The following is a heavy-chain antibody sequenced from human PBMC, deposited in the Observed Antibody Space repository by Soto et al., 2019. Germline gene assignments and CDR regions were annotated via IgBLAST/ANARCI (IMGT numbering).Heavy chain of an antibody. J-gene: IGHJ4*02. CDR3: ASSVLVTSTMNYFDL. D-gene: IGHD2-8*02. V-gene: IGHV5-51*01. Sequence: GESLKISCQASGYSFSNFWIAWVRQMPGEGLEWLGIIYPDDSDTRYSPSFLGQVTISADKSIKTTYLQWSSLKASDTAIYLCASSVLVTSTMNYFDLWGQGTQVTVSS. CDR1: GYSFSNFW. CDR2: IYPDDSDT.